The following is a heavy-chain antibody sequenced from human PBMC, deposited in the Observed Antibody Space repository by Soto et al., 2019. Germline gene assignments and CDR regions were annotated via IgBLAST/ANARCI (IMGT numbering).Heavy chain of an antibody. D-gene: IGHD2-15*01. V-gene: IGHV5-51*01. CDR2: IYPGDSDT. Sequence: GESLKISCKGSGYSFTSYWIGWVRQMPGKGLEWMGIIYPGDSDTRYSPSFQGQVTISADKSISTAYLQWSSLKASDTAMYYCARGGCSGGSCRYFDYWGQGTLVTVSS. J-gene: IGHJ4*02. CDR1: GYSFTSYW. CDR3: ARGGCSGGSCRYFDY.